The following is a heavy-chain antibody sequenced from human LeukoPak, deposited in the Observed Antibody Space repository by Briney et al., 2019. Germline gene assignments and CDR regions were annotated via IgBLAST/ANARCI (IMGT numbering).Heavy chain of an antibody. V-gene: IGHV3-30*04. J-gene: IGHJ4*02. CDR2: ISYDGSDK. CDR1: GFTFSTYA. CDR3: ARGGYSGKYHSEFSDS. D-gene: IGHD1-26*01. Sequence: GGSLRLSCAASGFTFSTYAMHWVRQAPGKGLEWLAVISYDGSDKYYADSVKGRFTISRDNSKNTLYLQMSSLRAEDTAMYYYARGGYSGKYHSEFSDSWGQGTLVTVSS.